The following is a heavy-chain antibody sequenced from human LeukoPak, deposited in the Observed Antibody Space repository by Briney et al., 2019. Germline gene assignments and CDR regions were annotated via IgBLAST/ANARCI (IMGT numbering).Heavy chain of an antibody. CDR1: GYTFTSYG. CDR2: IIAYNGNT. V-gene: IGHV1-18*01. Sequence: ASVKVSCKASGYTFTSYGISWVRQAPGQALEWMGWIIAYNGNTNYAQKLQCRVTMTTDTSTSTAYMELRSLRSDDTAVYYCARDTGYSYGYDYWGQGNLVTVSS. D-gene: IGHD5-18*01. J-gene: IGHJ4*02. CDR3: ARDTGYSYGYDY.